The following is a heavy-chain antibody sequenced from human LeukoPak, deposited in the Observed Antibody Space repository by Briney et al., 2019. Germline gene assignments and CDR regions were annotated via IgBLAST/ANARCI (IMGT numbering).Heavy chain of an antibody. CDR2: IYYSGNT. CDR1: GGSISNGDYY. V-gene: IGHV4-39*07. D-gene: IGHD3-10*01. Sequence: PSETLSLTCTVSGGSISNGDYYWGWIRQPPGKGLEWIGSIYYSGNTNYNPSLKSRVTISVDTSKNQFSLKLSSVTAADTAVYYCAREYSRPLETMVRGKQSRRGWFDPWGQGTLVTVSS. J-gene: IGHJ5*02. CDR3: AREYSRPLETMVRGKQSRRGWFDP.